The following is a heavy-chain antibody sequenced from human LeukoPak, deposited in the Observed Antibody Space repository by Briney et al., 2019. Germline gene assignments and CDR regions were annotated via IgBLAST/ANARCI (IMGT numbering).Heavy chain of an antibody. V-gene: IGHV3-7*01. CDR2: IKGDESAR. Sequence: GGSLRLSCAAAVFTFSTYWMAWVRRAPGKGLECVANIKGDESARHQADSVKGRFTISRDNAQNSVYLQMSSLRGEDTAVYYCARDVGGSLDYWGQGTLVTVSS. J-gene: IGHJ4*02. D-gene: IGHD1-26*01. CDR3: ARDVGGSLDY. CDR1: VFTFSTYW.